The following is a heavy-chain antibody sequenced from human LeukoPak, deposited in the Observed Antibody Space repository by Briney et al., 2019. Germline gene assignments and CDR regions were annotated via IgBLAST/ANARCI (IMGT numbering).Heavy chain of an antibody. CDR3: ARVLGPYIVVVPAAIHGAFDI. CDR1: GGSINTNY. Sequence: PSETLSLTCTVSGGSINTNYWSWIRQPPGKELEWIGYIFYSGTITYNPSLKSRVSISVDTSKNQFSLKLSSVTAADTAVYYCARVLGPYIVVVPAAIHGAFDIWGQGTMVTVSS. J-gene: IGHJ3*02. V-gene: IGHV4-59*12. D-gene: IGHD2-2*01. CDR2: IFYSGTI.